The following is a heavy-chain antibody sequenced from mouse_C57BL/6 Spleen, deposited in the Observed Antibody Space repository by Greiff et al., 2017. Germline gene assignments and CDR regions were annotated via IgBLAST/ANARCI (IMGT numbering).Heavy chain of an antibody. CDR2: ISSGSSTT. CDR3: ARKALVAPYDMDY. V-gene: IGHV5-17*01. J-gene: IGHJ4*01. Sequence: EVKLVESGAGLVKPGGSLKLSCAASGFTFSDYGMHWVRQGPEQGLEWVAYISSGSSTTNYAHTVKGRSTITRDNAKTTLSLQLTSLRSEDTAMYYCARKALVAPYDMDYWGQGTSVTVSS. CDR1: GFTFSDYG. D-gene: IGHD1-1*01.